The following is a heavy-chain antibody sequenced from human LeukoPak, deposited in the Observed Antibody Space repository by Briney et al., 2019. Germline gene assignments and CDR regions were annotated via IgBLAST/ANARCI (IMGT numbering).Heavy chain of an antibody. CDR1: GYTFTGYY. CDR2: INPNSGGT. V-gene: IGHV1-2*02. J-gene: IGHJ4*02. CDR3: ARSPVLRYFDWLYLFDY. D-gene: IGHD3-9*01. Sequence: ASVKVSCKASGYTFTGYYMHWVRQAPGQGLEWMGWINPNSGGTNYAQKFQGRVTMTRDTSISTAYMELSRLRSDDTAVYYCARSPVLRYFDWLYLFDYWGQGTLVTVSS.